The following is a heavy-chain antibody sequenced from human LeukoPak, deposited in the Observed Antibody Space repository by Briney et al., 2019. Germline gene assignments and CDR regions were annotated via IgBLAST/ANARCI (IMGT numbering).Heavy chain of an antibody. CDR2: INHSGST. J-gene: IGHJ4*02. CDR1: GGSFSGYY. D-gene: IGHD5-18*01. V-gene: IGHV4-34*01. Sequence: NPSETLSLTCAVYGGSFSGYYWSWIRQPPGKGLEWIGEINHSGSTNYNPSLKSRVTISVDKSKNQFSLKLSSVTAADTAVYYCARRYSYGGFYTDYWGQGTLVTVSS. CDR3: ARRYSYGGFYTDY.